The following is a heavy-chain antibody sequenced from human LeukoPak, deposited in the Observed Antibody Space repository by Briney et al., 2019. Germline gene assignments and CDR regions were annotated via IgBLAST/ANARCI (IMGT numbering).Heavy chain of an antibody. J-gene: IGHJ6*02. CDR3: ARDLSDDGSPYTHYGMAV. D-gene: IGHD3-16*01. Sequence: PSGTLSLTCTVSGGSISSGGYYWIWIRQHPGKGLEWIGYTYYSGSTYYNPSLKSRVTISVDTSKNQLSLNLSSVTAADTAVYYCARDLSDDGSPYTHYGMAVWGQGTTVTVSS. CDR2: TYYSGST. CDR1: GGSISSGGYY. V-gene: IGHV4-31*03.